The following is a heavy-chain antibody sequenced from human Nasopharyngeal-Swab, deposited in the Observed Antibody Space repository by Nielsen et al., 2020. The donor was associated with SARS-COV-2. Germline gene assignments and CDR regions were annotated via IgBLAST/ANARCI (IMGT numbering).Heavy chain of an antibody. J-gene: IGHJ4*02. CDR1: GFIFSNYA. Sequence: GESLKISCAASGFIFSNYAISWVRQAPGGGLEWVSTVDYKEGVRTHYADSVKGRFTVSRDNSKNTAYLQMDSLRAEATALYYCATWIVGHFDHWGQGAQVIVSS. CDR3: ATWIVGHFDH. CDR2: VDYKEGVRT. D-gene: IGHD2-15*01. V-gene: IGHV3-23*01.